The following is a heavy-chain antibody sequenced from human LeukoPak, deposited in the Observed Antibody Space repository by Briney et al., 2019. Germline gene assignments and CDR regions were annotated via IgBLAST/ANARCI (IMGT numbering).Heavy chain of an antibody. V-gene: IGHV3-30-3*01. D-gene: IGHD6-19*01. Sequence: GGSLRLSCAASGFTFSSYAMSWVRQAPGKGLEWVAVISYDGSNKYYADSVKGRFTISRDNSKNTLYLQMNSLRAEDTAVYYCARDGQSYYYYYMDVWGKGTTVTVFS. CDR1: GFTFSSYA. J-gene: IGHJ6*03. CDR3: ARDGQSYYYYYMDV. CDR2: ISYDGSNK.